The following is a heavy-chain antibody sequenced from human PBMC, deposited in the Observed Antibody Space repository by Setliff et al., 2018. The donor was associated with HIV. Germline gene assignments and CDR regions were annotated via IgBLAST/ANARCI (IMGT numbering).Heavy chain of an antibody. CDR2: IYYSGST. CDR3: ARGGDYPRFIDY. Sequence: KASETLSLTCTVSGGSMRSSSFYWGWIRQAPGKGLEWIGSIYYSGSTYYNPSLKSRVTISVDTSKNQFSLKLSSVTAADTAVYYCARGGDYPRFIDYWGQGTLVTVSS. CDR1: GGSMRSSSFY. V-gene: IGHV4-39*01. J-gene: IGHJ4*02. D-gene: IGHD4-17*01.